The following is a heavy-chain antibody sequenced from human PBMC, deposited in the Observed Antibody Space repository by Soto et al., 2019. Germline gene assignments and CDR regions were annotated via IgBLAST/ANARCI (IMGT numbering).Heavy chain of an antibody. CDR3: ARDDRDILRFLDDGPPDYYYGMDV. J-gene: IGHJ6*02. CDR2: ISYDGSNK. Sequence: QVQLVESGGGVVQPGRSLRLSCAASGFTFSSYAMHWVRQAPGKGLEWVAVISYDGSNKYYADSVKGRFTISRDNSKNTLYLQMNSLRAEDTAVYYCARDDRDILRFLDDGPPDYYYGMDVWGQGPTVTVSS. V-gene: IGHV3-30-3*01. D-gene: IGHD3-3*01. CDR1: GFTFSSYA.